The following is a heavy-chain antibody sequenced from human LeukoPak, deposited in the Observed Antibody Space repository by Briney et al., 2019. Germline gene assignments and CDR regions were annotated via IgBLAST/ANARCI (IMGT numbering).Heavy chain of an antibody. D-gene: IGHD2-2*01. Sequence: PGGSLRLSCEASGFTFSSYYMNWVRQAPGRGLEWVSSIGSSSIHIYYADSVKGRFTISRDNAKNSLYLQMNSLRAEDTAVYYCARESSSSSPYYWGQGTLVTVSS. V-gene: IGHV3-21*06. J-gene: IGHJ4*02. CDR2: IGSSSIHI. CDR3: ARESSSSSPYY. CDR1: GFTFSSYY.